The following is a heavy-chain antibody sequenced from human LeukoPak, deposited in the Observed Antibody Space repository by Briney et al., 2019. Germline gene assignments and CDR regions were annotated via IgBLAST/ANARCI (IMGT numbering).Heavy chain of an antibody. V-gene: IGHV3-21*05. Sequence: GSLRLSCAASGFTFSSYSMNWVRQAPGKGLEWVSFISSGSSAIYYADSVKGRFTISRDNAKNSLFLQMDSLRAEDTAVYYCARLPRLVEYAFDIWGQGTMVTVSS. J-gene: IGHJ3*02. CDR3: ARLPRLVEYAFDI. CDR1: GFTFSSYS. CDR2: ISSGSSAI.